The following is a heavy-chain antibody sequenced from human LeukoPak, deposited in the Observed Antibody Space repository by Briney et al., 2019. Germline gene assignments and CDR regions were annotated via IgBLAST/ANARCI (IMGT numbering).Heavy chain of an antibody. CDR3: ARDPLLYCSSTSCYDTYYYYGMDV. CDR1: GGSVGSGSYY. CDR2: IYYSGST. Sequence: SETLSLTCTVSGGSVGSGSYYWSWIRQPPGKGLEWIGYIYYSGSTNYNPSLKSRVTISVDTSKNQFSLKLSSVTAADTAVYYCARDPLLYCSSTSCYDTYYYYGMDVWGKGTTVTVSS. V-gene: IGHV4-61*01. D-gene: IGHD2-2*01. J-gene: IGHJ6*04.